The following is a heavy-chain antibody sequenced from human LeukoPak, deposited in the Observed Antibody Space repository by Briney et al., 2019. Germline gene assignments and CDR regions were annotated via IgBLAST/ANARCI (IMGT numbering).Heavy chain of an antibody. CDR3: ARHHYGFWSGNYFDY. J-gene: IGHJ4*02. CDR1: GGSISSYY. D-gene: IGHD3-3*01. V-gene: IGHV4-59*08. CDR2: IYYSGST. Sequence: SETLSLTCTVSGGSISSYYWSWIRQPPGRGLGWIGYIYYSGSTNYNPSLKSRVTISVDTSKNQFSLKLSSVTAADTAVYYCARHHYGFWSGNYFDYWGQGTLVTVSS.